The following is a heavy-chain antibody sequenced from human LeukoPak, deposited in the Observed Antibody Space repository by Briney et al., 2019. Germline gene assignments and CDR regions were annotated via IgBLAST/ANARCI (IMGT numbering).Heavy chain of an antibody. CDR3: ARRRDVKLRFLEWSYFDY. CDR1: GGSISSSSYY. J-gene: IGHJ4*02. CDR2: IYYSGST. V-gene: IGHV4-39*01. Sequence: SETLSLTCTVSGGSISSSSYYWGWIRQPPGKGLEWIGSIYYSGSTYYNPSLKSRVTISVDTSKNQFSLKLSSVTAADTAVYYCARRRDVKLRFLEWSYFDYWGQGTLVTVSS. D-gene: IGHD3-3*01.